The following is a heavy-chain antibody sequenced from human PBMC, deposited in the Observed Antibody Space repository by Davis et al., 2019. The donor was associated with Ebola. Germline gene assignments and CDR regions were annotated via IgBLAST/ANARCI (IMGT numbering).Heavy chain of an antibody. V-gene: IGHV3-23*01. D-gene: IGHD5/OR15-5a*01. Sequence: GESLKISCAASGTFFTSHSMSWIRQAPGKGLEWVSTISGDDSITDYADSVKGRFTISRDNSKKSLDLEMNNLRAEDTAIYYCATYPKGDTSVFDYWGQGTRVTVSS. CDR1: GTFFTSHS. CDR3: ATYPKGDTSVFDY. CDR2: ISGDDSIT. J-gene: IGHJ4*02.